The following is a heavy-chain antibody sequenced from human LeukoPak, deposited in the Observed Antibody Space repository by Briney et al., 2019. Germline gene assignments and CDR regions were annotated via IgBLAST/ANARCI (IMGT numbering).Heavy chain of an antibody. V-gene: IGHV3-30*19. J-gene: IGHJ6*03. CDR2: ISYDGSNK. CDR3: ARGPPYYGSGSYSFNLLPYYYYYYMDV. CDR1: GFTFSSYG. Sequence: PGGSLRLSCAASGFTFSSYGMHWVRQAPGKGLEWVAVISYDGSNKYYADSVKGRFTISRDNSKNTLYLQMNSLRAEDTAVYYCARGPPYYGSGSYSFNLLPYYYYYYMDVWGKGTTVTVSS. D-gene: IGHD3-10*01.